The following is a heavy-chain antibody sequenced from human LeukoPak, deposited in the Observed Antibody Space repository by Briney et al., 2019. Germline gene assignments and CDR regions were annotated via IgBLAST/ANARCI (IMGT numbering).Heavy chain of an antibody. Sequence: SETLSLTCTVFGRSFTDYFWTWIRHSPGKGLEGIGEINDYTGDSKYNPSLNSRVSISLEKSKNQLSLELRSVTAADTAVYYCARGRIAKIVVVHSFSYGMDVWGQGTTVTVSS. D-gene: IGHD3-22*01. V-gene: IGHV4-34*01. J-gene: IGHJ6*02. CDR3: ARGRIAKIVVVHSFSYGMDV. CDR2: INDYTGDS. CDR1: GRSFTDYF.